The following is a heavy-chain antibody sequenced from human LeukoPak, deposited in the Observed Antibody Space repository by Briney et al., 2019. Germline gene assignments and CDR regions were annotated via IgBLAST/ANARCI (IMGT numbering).Heavy chain of an antibody. J-gene: IGHJ6*03. V-gene: IGHV3-23*01. Sequence: GGSLRLSCTASGFTFSSSAITWVRQAPGKGLEWVSGISGSGSGTYYADFVEGRFTISRDNSKNTMYLEMNSLRAEDTAVYYCAKMNGYMDVWGKGTTVTVPS. D-gene: IGHD1-1*01. CDR1: GFTFSSSA. CDR3: AKMNGYMDV. CDR2: ISGSGSGT.